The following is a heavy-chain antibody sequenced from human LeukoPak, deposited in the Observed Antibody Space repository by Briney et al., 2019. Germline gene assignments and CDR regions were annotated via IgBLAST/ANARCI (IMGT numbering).Heavy chain of an antibody. CDR1: GYTFTSYY. D-gene: IGHD2-15*01. CDR3: ARDTLSGY. Sequence: GASVKVSCKASGYTFTSYYMHWVRQAPGQGLEWMGRTIPILGIANYAQKFQGRVTITADKSTSTAYMELSSLRSEDTAVYYCARDTLSGYWGQGTLVTVSS. CDR2: TIPILGIA. V-gene: IGHV1-69*04. J-gene: IGHJ4*02.